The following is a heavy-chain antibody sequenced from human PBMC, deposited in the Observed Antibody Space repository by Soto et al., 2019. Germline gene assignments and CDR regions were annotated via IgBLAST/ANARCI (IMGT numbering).Heavy chain of an antibody. CDR3: ARGGLFTMVRGDLPEYYFDY. D-gene: IGHD3-10*01. Sequence: ASVKVSCKASGYTFTSYDINWVRQATGQGLEWMGWMNPNSGNTGYAQKFQGRVTMTRNTSISTAYMELSSLRSEDTAVYYCARGGLFTMVRGDLPEYYFDYWGQGTLVTVSS. J-gene: IGHJ4*02. CDR1: GYTFTSYD. CDR2: MNPNSGNT. V-gene: IGHV1-8*01.